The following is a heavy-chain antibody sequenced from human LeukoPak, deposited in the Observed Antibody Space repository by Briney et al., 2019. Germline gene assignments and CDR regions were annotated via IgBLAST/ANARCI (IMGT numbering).Heavy chain of an antibody. D-gene: IGHD3-16*01. V-gene: IGHV3-23*01. J-gene: IGHJ3*02. CDR1: GFTFSSYV. Sequence: PGGSLRLSCAASGFTFSSYVMSWVRQAPGKGLEWGSGISDSGGTTYYADSVKGRFTISRDNSKNTLYLQMNSLRAEDTAVYYCAKGGDHNYVWGSYKSYASHIWGQGTMVTVSS. CDR2: ISDSGGTT. CDR3: AKGGDHNYVWGSYKSYASHI.